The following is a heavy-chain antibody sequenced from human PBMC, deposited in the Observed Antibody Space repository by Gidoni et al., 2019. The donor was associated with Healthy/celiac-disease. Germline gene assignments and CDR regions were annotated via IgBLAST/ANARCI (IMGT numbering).Heavy chain of an antibody. CDR2: MKPNSGNT. Sequence: QVQLAQSGAEVKKPGASARVSCNAPGFTFTSYDTNWVHQATGQGLEWMGRMKPNSGNTGYAQKFKGRVTMTRNNSISTAYMELSSLGSEETAVYYCARGLMVRGYYYFDYWGQGTLVTVSS. V-gene: IGHV1-8*01. J-gene: IGHJ4*02. D-gene: IGHD3-10*01. CDR3: ARGLMVRGYYYFDY. CDR1: GFTFTSYD.